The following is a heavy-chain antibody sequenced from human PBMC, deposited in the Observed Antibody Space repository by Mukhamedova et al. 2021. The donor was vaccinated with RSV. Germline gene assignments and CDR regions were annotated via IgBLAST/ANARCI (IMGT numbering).Heavy chain of an antibody. CDR2: IYYSG. J-gene: IGHJ4*01. Sequence: SISSYYWSWIRQPPGKGLEWIGYIYYSGSTISVDTSKNQFSLKLSSVTAADTAVYYCSRHWLVRSAWDYLG. CDR3: SRHWLVRSAWDY. V-gene: IGHV4-59*08. CDR1: SISSYY. D-gene: IGHD6-19*01.